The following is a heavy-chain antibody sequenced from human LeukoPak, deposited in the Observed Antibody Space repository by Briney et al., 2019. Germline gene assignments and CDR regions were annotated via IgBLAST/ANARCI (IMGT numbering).Heavy chain of an antibody. J-gene: IGHJ3*02. CDR1: GGSISSYY. V-gene: IGHV4-59*01. D-gene: IGHD5-18*01. Sequence: SETLSLTCTVSGGSISSYYWSWIRQPPGKGLERIGYIYYSGSTNYNPSLKSRVTISVDTSKNQFSLKLSSVTAADTAVYYCARENTAMANDAFDIWGQGTMVTVSS. CDR3: ARENTAMANDAFDI. CDR2: IYYSGST.